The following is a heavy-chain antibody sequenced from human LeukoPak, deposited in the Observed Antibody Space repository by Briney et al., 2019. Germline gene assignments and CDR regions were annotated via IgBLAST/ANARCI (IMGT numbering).Heavy chain of an antibody. Sequence: PGRSLRLFCAASGFTFSSYGMHWVRQAPGKGLEWVAVISYDGSNKYYADSVKGRFTISRDNSKNTLCLQMNSLRAEDTAVYYCAKTGDYGGWFDPWGQGTLVTVSS. D-gene: IGHD4-23*01. J-gene: IGHJ5*02. CDR2: ISYDGSNK. CDR1: GFTFSSYG. V-gene: IGHV3-30*18. CDR3: AKTGDYGGWFDP.